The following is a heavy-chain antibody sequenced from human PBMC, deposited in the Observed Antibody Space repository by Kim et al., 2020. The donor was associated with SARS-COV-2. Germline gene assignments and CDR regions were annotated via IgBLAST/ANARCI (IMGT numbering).Heavy chain of an antibody. J-gene: IGHJ5*02. CDR2: INGGNGNT. CDR3: AREGSGSYNWLDP. CDR1: GYTFDTFS. D-gene: IGHD3-10*01. V-gene: IGHV1-3*01. Sequence: ASVKVSCKPSGYTFDTFSLYWLRQAPGQRFEWMGWINGGNGNTRYSQNFQGRVTFTRDTSATTAYMELTSLTFKDTAVYYCAREGSGSYNWLDPWGQGTLVTVSS.